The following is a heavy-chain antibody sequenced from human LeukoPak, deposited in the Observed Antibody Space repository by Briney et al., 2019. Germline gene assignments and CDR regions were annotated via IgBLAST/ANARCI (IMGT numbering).Heavy chain of an antibody. Sequence: PGGSLRLSCAASGFTFSSYSMNWVRQAPGKGLEWVSSISSSSSYIYYADSVKGRFTISRDNAKNSLYLQMNSLRAEDTAVYYCARDSPPQGYSYRRNPFDYWGQGTLVTVSS. CDR1: GFTFSSYS. CDR3: ARDSPPQGYSYRRNPFDY. D-gene: IGHD5-18*01. CDR2: ISSSSSYI. V-gene: IGHV3-21*01. J-gene: IGHJ4*02.